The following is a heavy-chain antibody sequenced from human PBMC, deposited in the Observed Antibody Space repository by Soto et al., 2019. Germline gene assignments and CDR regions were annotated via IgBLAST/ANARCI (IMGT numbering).Heavy chain of an antibody. CDR3: ARDHNWLDDY. CDR1: GFTFSSYE. J-gene: IGHJ4*02. V-gene: IGHV3-48*03. D-gene: IGHD1-20*01. CDR2: ISSSGSTI. Sequence: RRLSCAASGFTFSSYEMNWVRQAPGKGLEWVSYISSSGSTIYYADSVKGRFTISRDNAKNTLYLQMNSLRAEDTAVYYCARDHNWLDDYWGQGTLVTVSS.